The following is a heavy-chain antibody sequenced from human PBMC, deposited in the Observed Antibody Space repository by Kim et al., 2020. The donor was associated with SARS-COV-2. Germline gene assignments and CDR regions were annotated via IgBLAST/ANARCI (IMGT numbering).Heavy chain of an antibody. CDR2: INHSGST. V-gene: IGHV4-34*01. Sequence: SETLSLTCAVYGGSFSGYYWSWIRQPPGKGLEWIGEINHSGSTNYNPSLKSRVTISVDTSKNQFSLKLSSVTAADTAVYYCARGDSGFVDYWGQGTLVTVSS. J-gene: IGHJ4*02. D-gene: IGHD2-15*01. CDR3: ARGDSGFVDY. CDR1: GGSFSGYY.